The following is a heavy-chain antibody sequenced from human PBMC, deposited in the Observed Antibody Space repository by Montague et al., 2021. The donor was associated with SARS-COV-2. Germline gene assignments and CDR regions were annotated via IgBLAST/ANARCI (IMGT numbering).Heavy chain of an antibody. V-gene: IGHV4-61*02. D-gene: IGHD1-26*01. CDR1: GGSISSGSYY. CDR3: ARESGSPTYYFYYGVDV. CDR2: IYTSGSA. J-gene: IGHJ6*02. Sequence: SQSLSLTCTVSGGSISSGSYYWSWIRQPAGKGLEWIGRIYTSGSANYNPSLKSRVTISVHTSNNQFSLKLSSVTAADTAVYYCARESGSPTYYFYYGVDVWGQGTTVTVSS.